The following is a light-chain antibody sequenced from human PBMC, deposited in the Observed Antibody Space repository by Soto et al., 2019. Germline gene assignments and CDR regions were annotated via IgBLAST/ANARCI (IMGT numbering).Light chain of an antibody. J-gene: IGKJ4*01. V-gene: IGKV2-40*01. CDR1: QILLDSDDGNTY. CDR2: TVS. CDR3: MQRIEFPLN. Sequence: DIVMTQTPLSLPVTPGEPASISCVSSQILLDSDDGNTYLDWYLQKPGQSPQLLIYTVSYRASGVPDRFSGSGSGTDFTLKISRVEAEDVGVYYCMQRIEFPLNFGGGTKVDIK.